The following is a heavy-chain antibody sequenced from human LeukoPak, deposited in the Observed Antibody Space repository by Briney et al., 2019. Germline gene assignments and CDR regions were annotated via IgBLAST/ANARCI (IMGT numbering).Heavy chain of an antibody. Sequence: GASVKVSCKASGYTFTSYGISWVRQAPGQGLEWVGWISAYSAYTNYTQKFQGRVTMTTDTSTSTAYMELRSLRSDDTAVYYCARGGYYDGSRNDRWGQGTLVTVSS. V-gene: IGHV1-18*04. D-gene: IGHD3-22*01. CDR2: ISAYSAYT. CDR3: ARGGYYDGSRNDR. CDR1: GYTFTSYG. J-gene: IGHJ5*02.